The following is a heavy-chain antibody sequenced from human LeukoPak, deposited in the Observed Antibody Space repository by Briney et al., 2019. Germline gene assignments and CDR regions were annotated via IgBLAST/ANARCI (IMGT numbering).Heavy chain of an antibody. CDR1: GYTFTGYY. Sequence: APVKVSCKAFGYTFTGYYMHWVRQAPGQGLEWMGWINPNSGGTNYAQKFQGRVTITRDTSISTAHMELSRLRSDDTAVYYCARDRTRTGDSSGWYHDYWGQGTLVTVSS. D-gene: IGHD6-19*01. CDR2: INPNSGGT. J-gene: IGHJ4*02. V-gene: IGHV1-2*02. CDR3: ARDRTRTGDSSGWYHDY.